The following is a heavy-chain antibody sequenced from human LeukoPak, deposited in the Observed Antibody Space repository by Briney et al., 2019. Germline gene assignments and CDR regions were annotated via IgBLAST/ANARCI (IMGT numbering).Heavy chain of an antibody. CDR3: ARERGGDYSDAFDV. Sequence: PSETLSLTCTVSGDSINNYYWSWIRRPPGKGLEWIGYIYYSGSTSYNPSLKSRVTISEDTSKNQFSLKLSSVTAADTAVYYCARERGGDYSDAFDVWGQGTMVTVSS. D-gene: IGHD4-11*01. J-gene: IGHJ3*01. V-gene: IGHV4-59*01. CDR2: IYYSGST. CDR1: GDSINNYY.